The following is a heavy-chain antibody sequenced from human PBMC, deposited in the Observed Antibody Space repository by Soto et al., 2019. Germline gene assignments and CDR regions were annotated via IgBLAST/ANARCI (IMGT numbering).Heavy chain of an antibody. Sequence: QVQLVQSGAEVKKPGSSVKVSCKASGGTFGSYAISWVRQAPGQGLEWMGGIIPIFGTANYAQKFQGRVTITADESTSTAYMELSSLRSEDTAVYYCARAPPRSSGWDRAEYFQHWGQGTLVTVSS. V-gene: IGHV1-69*12. CDR2: IIPIFGTA. D-gene: IGHD6-19*01. J-gene: IGHJ1*01. CDR1: GGTFGSYA. CDR3: ARAPPRSSGWDRAEYFQH.